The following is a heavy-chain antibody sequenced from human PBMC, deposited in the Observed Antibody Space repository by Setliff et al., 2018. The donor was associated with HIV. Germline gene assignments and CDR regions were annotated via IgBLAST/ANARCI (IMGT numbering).Heavy chain of an antibody. CDR1: GGSISSNSYY. D-gene: IGHD6-19*01. J-gene: IGHJ4*02. Sequence: PSETLSLTCTVSGGSISSNSYYWGWIRQPPGKGLEWIGEINHRGSTNYNPSLKSRVTISIDTFKNQFSLNMSSVTAADTAVYYCARGKQWLPHVYWGQGTLVTVSS. CDR2: INHRGST. V-gene: IGHV4-39*07. CDR3: ARGKQWLPHVY.